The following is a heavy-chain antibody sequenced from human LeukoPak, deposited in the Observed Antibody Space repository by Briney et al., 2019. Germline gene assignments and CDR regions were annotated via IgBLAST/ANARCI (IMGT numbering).Heavy chain of an antibody. CDR1: GYTFISYA. D-gene: IGHD1-1*01. Sequence: ASAKVSCKPSGYTFISYATSWVRQAPGQGLEWMGWISAYNENTNYAQKFQDRVTMTTDTSSTTAYMELRSLRSDDTAVYYCARGDYWNDYWGQGTLVTVSS. J-gene: IGHJ4*02. V-gene: IGHV1-18*04. CDR2: ISAYNENT. CDR3: ARGDYWNDY.